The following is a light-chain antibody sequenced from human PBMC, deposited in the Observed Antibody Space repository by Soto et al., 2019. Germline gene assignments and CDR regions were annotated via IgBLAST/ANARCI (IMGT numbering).Light chain of an antibody. J-gene: IGLJ2*01. CDR1: YSDVGAYNY. V-gene: IGLV2-8*01. CDR2: GVT. CDR3: SSYAGSNHVV. Sequence: QSVLTQPPSASGFPGQSVTFSCAGTYSDVGAYNYVSWYQQQPGKAPKLIIFGVTARPSGVPDRFSGSKSGNTASLTVSGLQAEDEADYYCSSYAGSNHVVFGGGTKVTVL.